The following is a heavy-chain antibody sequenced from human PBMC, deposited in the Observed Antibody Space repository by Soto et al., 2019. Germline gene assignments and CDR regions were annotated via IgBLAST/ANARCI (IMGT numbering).Heavy chain of an antibody. D-gene: IGHD1-20*01. J-gene: IGHJ4*02. CDR2: INAGNGNT. Sequence: ASVKVSCKASGYTFTSYAMHWVRQAPGRRLEWMGWINAGNGNTKYSQKFQGRVTITRDTSASTAYMELSSLRSEDTAVYYCARSYNWNDVSYFDYWGQGTLVTVSS. V-gene: IGHV1-3*01. CDR3: ARSYNWNDVSYFDY. CDR1: GYTFTSYA.